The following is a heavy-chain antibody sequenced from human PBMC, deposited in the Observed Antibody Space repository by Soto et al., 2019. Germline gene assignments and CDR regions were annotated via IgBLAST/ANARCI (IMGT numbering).Heavy chain of an antibody. CDR2: IIPIFGTA. V-gene: IGHV1-69*13. D-gene: IGHD4-4*01. J-gene: IGHJ6*02. CDR3: ARGPTSKYGIDV. CDR1: GDTFSSYA. Sequence: SVKVSCKASGDTFSSYAISWVRQAPGQGLEWMGGIIPIFGTANYAQKFQGRVTISADESTSTAYMELSSLRSEDTAVYYCARGPTSKYGIDVWGQGTTVTVSS.